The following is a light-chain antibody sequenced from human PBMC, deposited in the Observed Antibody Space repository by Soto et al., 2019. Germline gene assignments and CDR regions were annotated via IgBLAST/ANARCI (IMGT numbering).Light chain of an antibody. Sequence: QSALTQPASVSGSPGQSITISCTGTSSDVGGYNYVSWYQQHPGKVPKLMIYEVSNRPSRVSNRFSGSKSGNTASLTISGRQAEDEADYYCSSYSSSSTLYVFGTGTKLTVL. CDR3: SSYSSSSTLYV. V-gene: IGLV2-14*01. CDR1: SSDVGGYNY. CDR2: EVS. J-gene: IGLJ1*01.